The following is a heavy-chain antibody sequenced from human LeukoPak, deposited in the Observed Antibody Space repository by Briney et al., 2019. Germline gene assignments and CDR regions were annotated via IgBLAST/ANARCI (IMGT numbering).Heavy chain of an antibody. CDR3: VRGNGDYLGAPDWYFDL. CDR2: VYYSGNT. CDR1: GASMSSYS. V-gene: IGHV4-59*01. Sequence: SETLSLTCTVSGASMSSYSWTWIRQPPGKGLEWIGNVYYSGNTFYSPSLKSRVTILVDTSKRQFSLKVKSVTAADTAVYYCVRGNGDYLGAPDWYFDLWGRGTLVSVS. D-gene: IGHD3-16*01. J-gene: IGHJ2*01.